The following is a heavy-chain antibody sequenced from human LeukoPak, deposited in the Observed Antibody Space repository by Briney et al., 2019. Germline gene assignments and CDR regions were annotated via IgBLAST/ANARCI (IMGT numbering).Heavy chain of an antibody. V-gene: IGHV4-59*01. Sequence: KPSETLSLTCTVSGDSISSYYWSWIRQSPGKGLERIGYISYSGSTNYNPSLKSRVTISVDTSKNQFSLKLSSVTAADTAVYYCATTVGDSSGYYFDYWGQGTLVTVSS. CDR1: GDSISSYY. J-gene: IGHJ4*02. CDR2: ISYSGST. D-gene: IGHD3-22*01. CDR3: ATTVGDSSGYYFDY.